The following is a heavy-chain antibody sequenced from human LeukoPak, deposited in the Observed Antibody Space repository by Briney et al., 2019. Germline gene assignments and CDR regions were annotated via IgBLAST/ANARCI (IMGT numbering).Heavy chain of an antibody. Sequence: GGSLRLSCGASGFXYSSYSINWVRQAPGKGLEWVSSISSSSSYIYYADSVKGRFTISRDNAKNSLYLQMNSLRAEDTAVYYCARDFNWNFLDYWDQGTLVTVSS. D-gene: IGHD1-7*01. CDR2: ISSSSSYI. CDR1: GFXYSSYS. V-gene: IGHV3-21*01. J-gene: IGHJ4*02. CDR3: ARDFNWNFLDY.